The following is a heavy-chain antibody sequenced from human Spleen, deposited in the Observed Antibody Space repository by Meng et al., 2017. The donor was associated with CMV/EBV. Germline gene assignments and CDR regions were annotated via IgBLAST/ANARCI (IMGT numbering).Heavy chain of an antibody. Sequence: TCTVSGGSISSSSYSWGWIRQPPGKGLEWIGSIYYSGSTYYNPSLKSRVTISVDTSKNQFSLKLSSVTAADTAVYYCARQGWQQLADWGQGTLVTVSS. CDR1: GGSISSSSYS. V-gene: IGHV4-39*01. CDR3: ARQGWQQLAD. CDR2: IYYSGST. D-gene: IGHD6-13*01. J-gene: IGHJ4*02.